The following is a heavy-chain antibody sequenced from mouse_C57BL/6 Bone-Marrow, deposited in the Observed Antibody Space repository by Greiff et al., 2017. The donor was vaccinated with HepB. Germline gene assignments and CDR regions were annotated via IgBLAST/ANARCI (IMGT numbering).Heavy chain of an antibody. D-gene: IGHD2-5*01. CDR2: IYPGSGST. V-gene: IGHV1-55*01. CDR1: GYTFTSYW. CDR3: AYYSNYGWYFDV. J-gene: IGHJ1*03. Sequence: LQPGAELVKPGASVKMSCKASGYTFTSYWITWVKQRPGQGLEWIGDIYPGSGSTNYNEKFKSKATLTVDTSSSTAYMQLSSLTSEDSAVYYCAYYSNYGWYFDVWGTGTTVTVSS.